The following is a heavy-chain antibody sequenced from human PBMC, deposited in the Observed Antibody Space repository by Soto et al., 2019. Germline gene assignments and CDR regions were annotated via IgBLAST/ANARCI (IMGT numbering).Heavy chain of an antibody. V-gene: IGHV4-61*01. CDR3: ARAINFDFWSDSQSGYYFDY. J-gene: IGHJ4*02. CDR2: MSYRGTT. Sequence: ETLSLTCTVSGGSVSSGSYYWSWIRQPPGKGLECIGYMSYRGTTNYNPSLKSRVTISTDTSKKQISLKLSSVTAADTAVYYCARAINFDFWSDSQSGYYFDYWGRGTLVTVSS. CDR1: GGSVSSGSYY. D-gene: IGHD3-3*01.